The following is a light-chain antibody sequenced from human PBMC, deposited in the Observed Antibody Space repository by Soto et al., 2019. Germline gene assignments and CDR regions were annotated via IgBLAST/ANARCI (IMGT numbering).Light chain of an antibody. CDR1: SNDVGIYNY. V-gene: IGLV2-14*01. CDR3: SSYTLSSTWV. CDR2: EVT. J-gene: IGLJ3*02. Sequence: QSALTQPASVSGSPGQSITISCTGTSNDVGIYNYVSWYQQHPGKAPKLMIYEVTNRPSGVSDRFSGSKSDNTASLTISGLQAEDEADYYCSSYTLSSTWVFGGGTKLTVL.